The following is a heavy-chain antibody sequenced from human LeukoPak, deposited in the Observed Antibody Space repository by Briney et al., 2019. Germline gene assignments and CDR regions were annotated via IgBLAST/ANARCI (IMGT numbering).Heavy chain of an antibody. CDR1: GFTFNNAW. J-gene: IGHJ4*02. V-gene: IGHV3-23*01. CDR3: ARDPAQYSSSWLGWGQVEPPDY. Sequence: PGGSLRLSCAASGFTFNNAWMSWVRQAPGKGLEWVSAISGSCGSTYYADSVKGRFTISRDNSKNTLYLQMNSLRAEDTAVYYCARDPAQYSSSWLGWGQVEPPDYWGQGTLVTVSS. CDR2: ISGSCGST. D-gene: IGHD6-13*01.